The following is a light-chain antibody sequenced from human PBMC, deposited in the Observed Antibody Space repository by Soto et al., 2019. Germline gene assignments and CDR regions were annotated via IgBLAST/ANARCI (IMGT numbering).Light chain of an antibody. CDR2: AVS. CDR1: SSDVGGYNH. CDR3: CSYTSLSTVV. J-gene: IGLJ2*01. Sequence: QSVLTQPASVSGSPGQSITISCTGTSSDVGGYNHVSWYQHSPGKAPKLILFAVSDRPSGVSHRFSSSKSGNTASLTISGLQADDEADYYCCSYTSLSTVVFGGGTKLTVL. V-gene: IGLV2-14*01.